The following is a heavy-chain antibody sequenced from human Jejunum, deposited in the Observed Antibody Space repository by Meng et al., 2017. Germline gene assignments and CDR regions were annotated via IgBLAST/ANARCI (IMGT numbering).Heavy chain of an antibody. Sequence: LPAPGSGPVLPTPSETLSPTCSVSGYSINSTPSYWGWVRQPPGEGLEWLGNISYNGHTYYNPSLKSRVTISVDTSKNQFSLKVTSVTAADTAVYSCASDQYASARFKYWGQGALVTVSS. D-gene: IGHD2-2*01. J-gene: IGHJ4*02. CDR3: ASDQYASARFKY. V-gene: IGHV4-39*07. CDR2: ISYNGHT. CDR1: GYSINSTPSY.